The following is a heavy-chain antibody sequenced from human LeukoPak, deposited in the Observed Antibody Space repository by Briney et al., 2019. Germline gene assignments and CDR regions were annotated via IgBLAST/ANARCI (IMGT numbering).Heavy chain of an antibody. CDR3: ARLPSPYSSSSRYYYYGMDV. V-gene: IGHV4-59*08. CDR1: GGSISSYY. D-gene: IGHD6-6*01. CDR2: IYYSGST. J-gene: IGHJ6*02. Sequence: SETLSLTCTVSGGSISSYYWSWIWQPPGKGLEWIGYIYYSGSTNYNPSLKSRVTISVDTSKNQFSLKLSSVTAADTAVYYCARLPSPYSSSSRYYYYGMDVWGQGTTVTVSS.